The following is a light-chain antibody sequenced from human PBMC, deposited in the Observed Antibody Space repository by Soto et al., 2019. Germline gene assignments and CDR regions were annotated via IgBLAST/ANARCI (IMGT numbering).Light chain of an antibody. Sequence: EIVLTQSPGTLSLSPGERATLSCRASQSVSSSYLAWYQQKPGQAPRLLIYCASSSATGIPDRFSGGGSGTDFSLTISRLEPADFAVYYCQQYGSSFTFGPGTKVYIK. CDR3: QQYGSSFT. J-gene: IGKJ3*01. CDR1: QSVSSSY. V-gene: IGKV3-20*01. CDR2: CAS.